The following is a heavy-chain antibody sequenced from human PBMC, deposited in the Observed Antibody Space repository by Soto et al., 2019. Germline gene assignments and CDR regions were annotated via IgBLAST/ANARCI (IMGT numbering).Heavy chain of an antibody. J-gene: IGHJ4*02. CDR2: ISAYNGNT. V-gene: IGHV1-18*04. D-gene: IGHD6-13*01. CDR1: GYTFTSYG. Sequence: VQLVQSVAEAKKPGASVKVSCKPSGYTFTSYGISWVRQAPGQGLEWMGWISAYNGNTNYAPKLQGRVTMTTDTSASTAYMELRSLRSDDTAVYYCARDRIAADARLDWGQGTLVTVSS. CDR3: ARDRIAADARLD.